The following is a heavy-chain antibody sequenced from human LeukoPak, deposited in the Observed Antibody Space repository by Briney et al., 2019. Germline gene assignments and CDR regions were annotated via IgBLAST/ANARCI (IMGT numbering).Heavy chain of an antibody. CDR1: GYTFTGYY. J-gene: IGHJ4*02. CDR3: ASIMEWVVNIVATMGEFDY. CDR2: INPNSGGT. V-gene: IGHV1-2*02. Sequence: ASVKVSCKASGYTFTGYYMHWVRQAPGQGLEWMGWINPNSGGTNYAQKFQGRVTMTRDTSISTAYMELSRLRSDDTAVYYCASIMEWVVNIVATMGEFDYWGQGTLVTVSS. D-gene: IGHD5-12*01.